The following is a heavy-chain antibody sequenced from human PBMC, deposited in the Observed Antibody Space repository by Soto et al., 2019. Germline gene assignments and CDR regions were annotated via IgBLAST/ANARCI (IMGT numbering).Heavy chain of an antibody. D-gene: IGHD4-17*01. V-gene: IGHV3-30*18. CDR3: AKDAYGGKYNWFDP. J-gene: IGHJ5*02. Sequence: PGGSLRLSCEASGFTFSSYGMHWVRQAPGKGLEWVAVISYDGSNKYYADSVKGRFTISRDNSKNTLYLQLNSLRAEVTSLYYCAKDAYGGKYNWFDPWGQGTLVTVSS. CDR1: GFTFSSYG. CDR2: ISYDGSNK.